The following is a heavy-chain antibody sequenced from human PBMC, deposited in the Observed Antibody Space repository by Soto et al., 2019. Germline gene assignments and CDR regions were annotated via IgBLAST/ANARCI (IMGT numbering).Heavy chain of an antibody. D-gene: IGHD6-13*01. CDR2: INPYNGNT. J-gene: IGHJ4*02. V-gene: IGHV1-18*01. Sequence: AAVKFSCRASGYTFTRYGISWVRQAPGQGLEWMAWINPYNGNTKYAEKFLGRVTVTTDTSTATAYMEVRSLTSDDTAVFYCARVGVGLAAPRVWPYWGQGTPVTVS. CDR1: GYTFTRYG. CDR3: ARVGVGLAAPRVWPY.